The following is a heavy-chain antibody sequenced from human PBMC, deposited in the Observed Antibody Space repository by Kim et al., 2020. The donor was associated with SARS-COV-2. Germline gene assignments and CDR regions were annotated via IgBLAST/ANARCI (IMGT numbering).Heavy chain of an antibody. J-gene: IGHJ3*02. D-gene: IGHD4-4*01. Sequence: GKGRFTISRDNAQNSLYLQMNRLRDEDTAVYYCARPNLVTRGAFDIWGQGTMVTVSS. CDR3: ARPNLVTRGAFDI. V-gene: IGHV3-48*02.